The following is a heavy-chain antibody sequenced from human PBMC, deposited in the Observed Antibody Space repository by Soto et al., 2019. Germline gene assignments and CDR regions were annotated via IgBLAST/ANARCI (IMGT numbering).Heavy chain of an antibody. V-gene: IGHV3-7*01. CDR3: ARESWGRITMVRGVTPFDY. Sequence: EVQLVESGGGLVQPGGSLRLSCAASGFTFSSYWMSWVRQAPGKGLEWVANIKQDGSEKYYVDSVKGRFTISRDNAKNSLYLQMNSLRADDTAVYYCARESWGRITMVRGVTPFDYWGQGTLVTVSS. D-gene: IGHD3-10*01. J-gene: IGHJ4*02. CDR2: IKQDGSEK. CDR1: GFTFSSYW.